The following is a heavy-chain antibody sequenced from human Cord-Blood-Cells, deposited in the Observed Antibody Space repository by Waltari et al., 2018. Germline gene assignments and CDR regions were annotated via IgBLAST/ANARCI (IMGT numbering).Heavy chain of an antibody. CDR3: AREYSSSSGYYGMDV. CDR2: INPSGGST. D-gene: IGHD6-6*01. Sequence: QVQLVQSGAEVTQPGASVKVSCKASGYPFTSYYMHWVRQAPGQGLEWMGIINPSGGSTSYAQKFQGRVTMTRDTSTSTVYMELSSLRSEDTAVYYCAREYSSSSGYYGMDVWGQGTTVTVSS. J-gene: IGHJ6*02. CDR1: GYPFTSYY. V-gene: IGHV1-46*01.